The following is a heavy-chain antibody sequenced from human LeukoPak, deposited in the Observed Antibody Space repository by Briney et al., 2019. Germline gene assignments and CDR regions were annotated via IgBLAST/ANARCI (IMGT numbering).Heavy chain of an antibody. V-gene: IGHV1-8*01. D-gene: IGHD3-22*01. CDR2: MNPNSGNT. CDR3: ARDAGPYYYDSSGYYLY. J-gene: IGHJ4*02. CDR1: GYTFTSYD. Sequence: ASVKVSCKASGYTFTSYDINWVRQATGQGLEWMGWMNPNSGNTGYAQKFQGRVTMTRNTSISTAYMELSSLRSEDTAVYYCARDAGPYYYDSSGYYLYWGQGTLVTVSP.